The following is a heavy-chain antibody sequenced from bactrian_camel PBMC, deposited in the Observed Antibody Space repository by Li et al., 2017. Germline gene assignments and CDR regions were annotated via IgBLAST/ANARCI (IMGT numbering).Heavy chain of an antibody. CDR2: SADNDGNA. J-gene: IGHJ4*01. CDR1: GFPHENYC. CDR3: AARDRMPCSHYYVTWHLNY. Sequence: QVQLVESGGASVRAGDSLVLSCTNSGFPHENYCMAWFRQAPEKEPEGVASADNDGNARYADSVVGRFTISRDNDKNTLYLQVNALVPEDTAMYYCAARDRMPCSHYYVTWHLNYWGQGTQVTVS. V-gene: IGHV3S63*01. D-gene: IGHD2*01.